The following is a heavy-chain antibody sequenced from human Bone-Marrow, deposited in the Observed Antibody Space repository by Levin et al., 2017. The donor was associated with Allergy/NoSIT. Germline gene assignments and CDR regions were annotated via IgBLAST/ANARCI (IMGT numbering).Heavy chain of an antibody. D-gene: IGHD6-13*01. J-gene: IGHJ6*02. CDR3: AKPPPSYSSNWYYYYGMDV. Sequence: VASVKVSCAASGFTFSNYAMSWVRQAPGKGLEWVSAISGSGGSSGGSTYYADSVKGRFTISRDNSKNTLYMQMNSLRAEDTAVYYCAKPPPSYSSNWYYYYGMDVWGQGTTVTVSS. V-gene: IGHV3-23*01. CDR1: GFTFSNYA. CDR2: ISGSGGSSGGST.